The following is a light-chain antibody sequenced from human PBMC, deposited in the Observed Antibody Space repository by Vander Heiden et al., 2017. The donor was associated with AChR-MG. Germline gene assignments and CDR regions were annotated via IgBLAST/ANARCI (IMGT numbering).Light chain of an antibody. CDR3: MQSIHLPIT. CDR2: EVS. J-gene: IGKJ5*01. V-gene: IGKV2D-29*01. CDR1: QSLLHSDGKTY. Sequence: DIVMTQAPLSLPLTPGQAASISCKSSQSLLHSDGKTYLYWYLQKAGQPPQLLIYEVSNRFSGVPERFTGSGSGTDFTLKIDRMEAEDVGIYYCMQSIHLPITFGQGTRVEIK.